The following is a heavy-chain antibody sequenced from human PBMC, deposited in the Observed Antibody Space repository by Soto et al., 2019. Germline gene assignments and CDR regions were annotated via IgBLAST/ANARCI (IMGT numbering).Heavy chain of an antibody. CDR3: ARGYSYGLFDP. D-gene: IGHD5-18*01. V-gene: IGHV4-34*01. CDR2: INHSGST. Sequence: PSETLSLTCAVYGGSFSGYYWSWIRQPPGKGLEWIGEINHSGSTNYNPSLKSRVTISVDTSKNQFSLKLSSVTAADTAVYYCARGYSYGLFDPWGQGTLVTVSS. CDR1: GGSFSGYY. J-gene: IGHJ5*02.